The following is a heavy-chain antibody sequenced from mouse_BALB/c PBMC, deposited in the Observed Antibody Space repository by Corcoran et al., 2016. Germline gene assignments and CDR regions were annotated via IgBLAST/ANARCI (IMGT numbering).Heavy chain of an antibody. CDR3: ARWGITTFDY. Sequence: EVLLQQSGPELVKPGASVKIPCKASGYTFTDYNMDLVKQSHGKRLEWIGDINPRSGGTIYNQTFKGKATLTVDKSSSTAYKELRSLTSEDTAVYYCARWGITTFDYWGQGTTVTVSS. CDR1: GYTFTDYN. CDR2: INPRSGGT. V-gene: IGHV1-18*01. J-gene: IGHJ2*01. D-gene: IGHD1-1*01.